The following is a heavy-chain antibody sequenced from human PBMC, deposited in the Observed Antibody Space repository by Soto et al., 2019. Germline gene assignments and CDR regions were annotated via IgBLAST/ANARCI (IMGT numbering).Heavy chain of an antibody. CDR1: GFTFDDYA. CDR2: ISWNSGSM. D-gene: IGHD6-13*01. J-gene: IGHJ4*02. CDR3: AKSVHSSSWYSDY. Sequence: EVQLVESGGGLVQPGRSLRLSCTASGFTFDDYAMHWVRQAPGKGLEWVSGISWNSGSMDYADSVKGRFTISRDNAKNSLYLQMISLRAEDTAFYYCAKSVHSSSWYSDYWGQGTLVTVSS. V-gene: IGHV3-9*01.